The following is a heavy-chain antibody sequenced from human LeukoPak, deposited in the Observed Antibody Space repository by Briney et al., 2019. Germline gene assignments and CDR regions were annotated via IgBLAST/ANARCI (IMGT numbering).Heavy chain of an antibody. CDR3: AKDMEGAPGSGWAIPY. Sequence: RPGGSLRLSCAASGFTFSNYWMSWVRQAPGKGLEWVSVIYSDGSTYYADSVKGRFTISRDNSKNTLYLQMNSLRAEDTAVYYCAKDMEGAPGSGWAIPYWGQGTLVTVSS. J-gene: IGHJ4*02. V-gene: IGHV3-23*03. D-gene: IGHD6-19*01. CDR2: IYSDGST. CDR1: GFTFSNYW.